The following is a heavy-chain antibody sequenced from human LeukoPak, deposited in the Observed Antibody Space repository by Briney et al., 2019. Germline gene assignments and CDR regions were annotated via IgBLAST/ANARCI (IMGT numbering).Heavy chain of an antibody. V-gene: IGHV4-4*07. Sequence: SETLSLTCSVSGGSISSYYWSWIRQPAGKGLEWIGRIYTSGSTNYNPSLKSRVTISVDTSKNQFSLKLSSVTAADTAVYYCARATPLGYCSGGSCYALDYWGQGTLVTVSS. J-gene: IGHJ4*02. CDR3: ARATPLGYCSGGSCYALDY. D-gene: IGHD2-15*01. CDR2: IYTSGST. CDR1: GGSISSYY.